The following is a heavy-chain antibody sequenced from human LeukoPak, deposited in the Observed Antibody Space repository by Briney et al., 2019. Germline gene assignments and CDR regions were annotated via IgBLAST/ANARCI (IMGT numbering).Heavy chain of an antibody. Sequence: GESLKISCKGSGYSFTSYWIGWVRQMPGKGLEWMGNIYPGDSDTRYSPSFQGQVTISADKSISTAYLQWSSLKASDTAMYYCARPQQNWNYGPEYFQHWGQGTLVTVSS. D-gene: IGHD1-7*01. CDR1: GYSFTSYW. CDR2: IYPGDSDT. J-gene: IGHJ1*01. CDR3: ARPQQNWNYGPEYFQH. V-gene: IGHV5-51*01.